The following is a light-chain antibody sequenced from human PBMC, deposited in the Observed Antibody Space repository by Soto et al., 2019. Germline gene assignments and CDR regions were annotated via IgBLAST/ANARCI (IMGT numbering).Light chain of an antibody. V-gene: IGLV2-14*01. Sequence: QSALTQPASVSGSPGQSITISCTGTSSDIGSNNYVSWYQQHPGKAPKLIIYEVRHRPSGISNRFSASKSGNTASLTISGLQAEDEADYYCNSHTSHTSSSIHVLFGGGTKLTVL. CDR3: NSHTSHTSSSIHVL. CDR1: SSDIGSNNY. J-gene: IGLJ2*01. CDR2: EVR.